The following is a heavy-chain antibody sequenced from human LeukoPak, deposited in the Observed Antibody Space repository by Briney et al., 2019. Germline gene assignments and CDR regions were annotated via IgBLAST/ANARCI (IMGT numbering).Heavy chain of an antibody. CDR2: IYYSGST. CDR1: GGSISSGGXY. J-gene: IGHJ3*02. D-gene: IGHD4-17*01. V-gene: IGHV4-31*03. Sequence: SETLSLTCTVSGGSISSGGXYWSWIRXXXXXGLXXIGXIYYSGSTYYNPSLKSRVTISVDTSKNQFSLKLSSVTAADTAVYYCATRYGDYPRWDAFDIWGQGTMVTVSS. CDR3: ATRYGDYPRWDAFDI.